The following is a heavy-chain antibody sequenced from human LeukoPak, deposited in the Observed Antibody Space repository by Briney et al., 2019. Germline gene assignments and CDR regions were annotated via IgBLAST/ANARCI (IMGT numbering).Heavy chain of an antibody. Sequence: PSEILSLTCTVSGGSISSYYWSWIRQPAGKGLEWIGRIYTSGSTNYNPSLKSRVTMSVDTSKNQFSLKLSSVTAADTAVYYCARDGIAVAGTVLYYYYYYMDVWGKGTTVTVSS. CDR2: IYTSGST. CDR1: GGSISSYY. J-gene: IGHJ6*03. CDR3: ARDGIAVAGTVLYYYYYYMDV. D-gene: IGHD6-19*01. V-gene: IGHV4-4*07.